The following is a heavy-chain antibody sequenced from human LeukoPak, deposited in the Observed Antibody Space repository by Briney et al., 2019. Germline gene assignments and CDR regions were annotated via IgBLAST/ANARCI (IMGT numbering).Heavy chain of an antibody. Sequence: GGSLRLSCATSGFTLTNYAMSWVRQAPGKGLEWVSSINPSSGNTYYADSVKGRFTIFGDNSKNTLYLQMNSLRAEDTAVYYCAKEHMAAAVYYFDYWGQGTLVTVSS. J-gene: IGHJ4*02. V-gene: IGHV3-23*01. CDR1: GFTLTNYA. CDR2: INPSSGNT. D-gene: IGHD2-15*01. CDR3: AKEHMAAAVYYFDY.